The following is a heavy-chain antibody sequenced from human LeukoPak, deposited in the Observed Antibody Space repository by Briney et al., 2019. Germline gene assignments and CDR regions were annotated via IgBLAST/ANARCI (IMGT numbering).Heavy chain of an antibody. J-gene: IGHJ4*02. CDR1: GYTFTSYG. V-gene: IGHV1-18*01. CDR2: ISAYNGNT. D-gene: IGHD6-13*01. Sequence: GASVKFSCKASGYTFTSYGISWVRQAPGQGLEWMGWISAYNGNTNYAQKLQGRVTMTTDTSTSTAYMELRSLRSDDTAVYYCARDSRIAAAGTGTFDFDYWGQGTLVTVSS. CDR3: ARDSRIAAAGTGTFDFDY.